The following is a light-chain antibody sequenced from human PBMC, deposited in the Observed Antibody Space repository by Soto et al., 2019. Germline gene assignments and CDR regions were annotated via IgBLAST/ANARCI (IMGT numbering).Light chain of an antibody. Sequence: QSALTQPASVSGSPGQSITISCTGTSSDVCGYNYVSWYQQHPGDAPKLMIYHVSNRPSGVSNRFSGSKSGNTASLTISGLQAEEEADYYCSSYTSSTAYIFGTGTKLTVL. J-gene: IGLJ1*01. CDR3: SSYTSSTAYI. CDR1: SSDVCGYNY. V-gene: IGLV2-14*03. CDR2: HVS.